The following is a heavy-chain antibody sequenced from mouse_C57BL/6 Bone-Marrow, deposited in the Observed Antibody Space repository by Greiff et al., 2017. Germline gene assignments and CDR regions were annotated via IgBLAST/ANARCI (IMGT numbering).Heavy chain of an antibody. CDR1: GFTFSDYG. CDR2: ISSGSSTI. Sequence: EVQRVESGGGLVKPGGSLKLSCAASGFTFSDYGMHWVRQAPEKGLEWVAYISSGSSTIYYADTVKGRFTISEDNARNTLFLQMTSLKSEDTAMYCCARPGYDWAMDYWGQGTSVTVSS. V-gene: IGHV5-17*01. J-gene: IGHJ4*01. D-gene: IGHD3-1*01. CDR3: ARPGYDWAMDY.